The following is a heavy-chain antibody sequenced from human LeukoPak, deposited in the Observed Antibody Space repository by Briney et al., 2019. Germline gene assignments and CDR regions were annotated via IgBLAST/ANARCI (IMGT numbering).Heavy chain of an antibody. V-gene: IGHV3-23*01. D-gene: IGHD3-9*01. J-gene: IGHJ4*02. CDR1: GFTFSSYA. Sequence: GGSLRLSCAASGFTFSSYAMSWVRQAPGKGLEWVSAISGSGGSAYYADSVKGRFTISRDNSKNTLYLQMNSLRAEDTAVYYCAKDLQLYDILTGYYGDFDYWGQGTLVTVSS. CDR2: ISGSGGSA. CDR3: AKDLQLYDILTGYYGDFDY.